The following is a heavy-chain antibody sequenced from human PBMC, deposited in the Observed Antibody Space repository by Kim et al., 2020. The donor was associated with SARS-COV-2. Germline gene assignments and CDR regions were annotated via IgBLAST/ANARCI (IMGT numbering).Heavy chain of an antibody. CDR1: GFTFTDAW. CDR2: IKSKTDGGTT. D-gene: IGHD3-3*02. Sequence: GGSLRLSCAASGFTFTDAWMNWVRQAPGKGLEWVGHIKSKTDGGTTDYAAPVKGRFTISRNDSKKTLYLQVNSLKTEDTAVYDCTAEGVSFLGYWGQGTLVTVSS. J-gene: IGHJ4*02. V-gene: IGHV3-15*01. CDR3: TAEGVSFLGY.